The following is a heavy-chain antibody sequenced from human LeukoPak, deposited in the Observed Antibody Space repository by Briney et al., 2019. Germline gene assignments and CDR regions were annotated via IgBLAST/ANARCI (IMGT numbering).Heavy chain of an antibody. Sequence: RGSLRLSCAASGVTFSSYSMNWVRQAPGKGLEWVSSISSSSSYIYYADSVKGRFTISRDNAKNSLYLQMNSLRAEDTAVYYCARDSSSWGYYYYYYMDVWGKGTTVTVSS. CDR2: ISSSSSYI. D-gene: IGHD6-13*01. V-gene: IGHV3-21*01. CDR1: GVTFSSYS. CDR3: ARDSSSWGYYYYYYMDV. J-gene: IGHJ6*03.